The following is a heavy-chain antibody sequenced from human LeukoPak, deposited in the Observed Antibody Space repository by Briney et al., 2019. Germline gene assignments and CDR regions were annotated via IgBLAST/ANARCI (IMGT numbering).Heavy chain of an antibody. CDR1: GFTVSSNY. CDR2: IYSGGST. CDR3: ATYSSSWYSY. V-gene: IGHV3-66*02. D-gene: IGHD6-13*01. Sequence: GGSLRLSCAASGFTVSSNYMSRVRQAPGKGLEWVSVIYSGGSTYYADSVKGRFTISRDNSKNTLYLQMNSLRAEDTAVYYCATYSSSWYSYWGQGTLVTVSS. J-gene: IGHJ4*02.